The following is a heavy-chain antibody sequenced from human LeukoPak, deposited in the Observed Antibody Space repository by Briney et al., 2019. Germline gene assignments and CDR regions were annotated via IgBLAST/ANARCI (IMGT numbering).Heavy chain of an antibody. CDR1: GFAFSSYW. Sequence: GGSLRLSCAASGFAFSSYWMAWVRQAPGKGLEWVANIDQDGSDKNYVDSVKGRFTISRDNARNSLYLQMNSLRAEDTAVYYCAKDLVVVVPAAYPPTDYWGQGTLVTVSS. V-gene: IGHV3-7*01. J-gene: IGHJ4*02. CDR3: AKDLVVVVPAAYPPTDY. CDR2: IDQDGSDK. D-gene: IGHD2-2*01.